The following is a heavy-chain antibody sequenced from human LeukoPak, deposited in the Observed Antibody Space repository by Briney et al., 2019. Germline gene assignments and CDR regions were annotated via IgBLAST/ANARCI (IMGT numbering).Heavy chain of an antibody. D-gene: IGHD6-19*01. CDR2: IYSGGST. Sequence: GGSLRLSCAASGFTVSSNYMSWVRQAPGKGLEWVSVIYSGGSTYYADSVKGRFTISRDNSKNTLYLQMNSPRAEDTAVYYCARGRSSGWYGYYFDYWGQGTLVTVSS. V-gene: IGHV3-53*01. CDR1: GFTVSSNY. CDR3: ARGRSSGWYGYYFDY. J-gene: IGHJ4*02.